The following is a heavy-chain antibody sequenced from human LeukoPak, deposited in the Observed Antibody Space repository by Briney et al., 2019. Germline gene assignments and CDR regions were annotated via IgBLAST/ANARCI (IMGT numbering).Heavy chain of an antibody. D-gene: IGHD1-14*01. J-gene: IGHJ2*01. CDR3: ARGNPGLSGYWYFDL. Sequence: PGGSLRLSCAASGFTFSDHYMDWVRQAPGKGLEWVGRIRNKAKSYTTEYAASVKGRFSISRDDSRNSRFLQMNSLRTEDTAVYYCARGNPGLSGYWYFDLSGRGTLVTVSS. CDR2: IRNKAKSYTT. V-gene: IGHV3-72*01. CDR1: GFTFSDHY.